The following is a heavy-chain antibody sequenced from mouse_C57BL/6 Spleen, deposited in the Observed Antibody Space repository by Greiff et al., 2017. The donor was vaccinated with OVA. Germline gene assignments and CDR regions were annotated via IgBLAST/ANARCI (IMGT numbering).Heavy chain of an antibody. D-gene: IGHD2-3*01. CDR3: TRRWALAWFAY. CDR2: IDPETGGT. CDR1: GYTFTDYE. Sequence: VQLQQSGAELVRPGASVTLSCKASGYTFTDYEMHWVKQTPVHGLEWIGAIDPETGGTAYNQKFKGKAILTADKSSSTAYMELRSLTSEDSAVYYCTRRWALAWFAYWGQGTLVTVSA. J-gene: IGHJ3*01. V-gene: IGHV1-15*01.